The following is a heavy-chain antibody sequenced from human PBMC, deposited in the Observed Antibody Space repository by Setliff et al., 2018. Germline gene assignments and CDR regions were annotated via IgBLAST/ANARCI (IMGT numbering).Heavy chain of an antibody. CDR3: ARDGGDGYGVDAYAGGGFDI. D-gene: IGHD4-17*01. J-gene: IGHJ3*02. CDR2: IKHSGNT. CDR1: GASIRNNYY. V-gene: IGHV4-38-2*02. Sequence: PSETLSLTCAVSGASIRNNYYWGWIRQSPGTGLEWIGSIKHSGNTYYNPSLKSRVTISVDTSNNQFSLKLTSVTAADTAVYYCARDGGDGYGVDAYAGGGFDIWGQGTMVTVSS.